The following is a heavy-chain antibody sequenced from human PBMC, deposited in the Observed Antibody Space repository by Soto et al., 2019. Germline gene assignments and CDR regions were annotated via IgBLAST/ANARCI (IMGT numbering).Heavy chain of an antibody. V-gene: IGHV4-39*01. CDR2: VFYTGFT. D-gene: IGHD1-20*01. Sequence: TLSLTCAVSGASISGSYYYWAWLRQSPGKGPEWIGSVFYTGFTSYNPSLESHVSVSVDTSKSQFSLKLSAVTAADTAVYYCATSQKGYNWNYFDHWGQGAPVTVSS. J-gene: IGHJ4*02. CDR3: ATSQKGYNWNYFDH. CDR1: GASISGSYYY.